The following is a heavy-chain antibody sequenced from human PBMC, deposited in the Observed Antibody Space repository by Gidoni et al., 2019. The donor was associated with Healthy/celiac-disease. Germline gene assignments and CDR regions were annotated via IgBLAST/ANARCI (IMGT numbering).Heavy chain of an antibody. CDR2: IYPGDSDT. V-gene: IGHV5-51*01. Sequence: EVQLVQSGAEVQKPGESLKISWKGSGYSFTSYWVGWVLQKPGKGLECMGIIYPGDSDTRYSPSCQGQVTISSDKSISTAYLQWSSLKASDTAMYYFARPICTNGVCAYYFDYWGQGTLVTVSS. J-gene: IGHJ4*02. D-gene: IGHD2-8*01. CDR3: ARPICTNGVCAYYFDY. CDR1: GYSFTSYW.